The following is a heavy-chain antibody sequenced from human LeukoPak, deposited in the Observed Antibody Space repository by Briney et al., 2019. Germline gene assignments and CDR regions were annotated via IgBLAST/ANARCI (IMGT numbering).Heavy chain of an antibody. V-gene: IGHV3-7*01. D-gene: IGHD5-12*01. J-gene: IGHJ4*02. Sequence: GGSLRLSCAASGFTFSNYWMSWVRQAPGKGLEWVANIKQDESEKFYVDSVKGRFTISRDNAKNSLYLQMNSLGAEDTAVYYCARDPSGSDFDYWGQGTLVTVSS. CDR1: GFTFSNYW. CDR2: IKQDESEK. CDR3: ARDPSGSDFDY.